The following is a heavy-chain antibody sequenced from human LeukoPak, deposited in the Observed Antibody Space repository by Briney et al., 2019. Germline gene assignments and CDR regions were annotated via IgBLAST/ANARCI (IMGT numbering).Heavy chain of an antibody. Sequence: ASVKVSCKASGGTFSSYAISWVRQAPGQGLEWMGGIIPIFGTANYAQKFQGRVTITADESTSTAYMELSSLRSEDMAVYYCATNFDWLLPFDYWGQGTLVTVSS. V-gene: IGHV1-69*13. CDR2: IIPIFGTA. J-gene: IGHJ4*02. D-gene: IGHD3-9*01. CDR1: GGTFSSYA. CDR3: ATNFDWLLPFDY.